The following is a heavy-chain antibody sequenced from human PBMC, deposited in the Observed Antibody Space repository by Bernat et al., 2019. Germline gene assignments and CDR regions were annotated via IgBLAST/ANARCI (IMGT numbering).Heavy chain of an antibody. D-gene: IGHD3-22*01. V-gene: IGHV2-5*02. CDR2: IYWDDDK. CDR1: GFSLSTSGVG. CDR3: SHRERDDGSGTKEYYFDY. Sequence: QITLKESGPTLVKPTQTLTLTCTFSGFSLSTSGVGVGWIRQPPGKALEWLAFIYWDDDKRYSPSLKSRLTITKDTSKNQVVLTMTNMDPVDTATYYCSHRERDDGSGTKEYYFDYWGQGTLVTVSS. J-gene: IGHJ4*02.